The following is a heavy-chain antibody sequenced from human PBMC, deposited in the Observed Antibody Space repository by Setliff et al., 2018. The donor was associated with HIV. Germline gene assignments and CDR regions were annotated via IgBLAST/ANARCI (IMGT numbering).Heavy chain of an antibody. CDR3: ATEGREKLALFDH. V-gene: IGHV4-59*11. D-gene: IGHD6-6*01. CDR1: GVSMRTHY. J-gene: IGHJ4*02. CDR2: VLYSGNT. Sequence: SETLSLTCNVSGVSMRTHYWSWVRLPPGKRLEWIGYVLYSGNTNYNPSFKSQVTVSLDEAKNQFSLTLKSVTSADTAVYYCATEGREKLALFDHWGLGILVTVSS.